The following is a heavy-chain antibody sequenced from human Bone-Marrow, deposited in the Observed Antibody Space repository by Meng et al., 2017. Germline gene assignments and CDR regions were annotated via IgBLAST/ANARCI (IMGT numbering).Heavy chain of an antibody. CDR1: GYTFTSYG. V-gene: IGHV1-18*01. CDR2: TSVYDGNT. D-gene: IGHD2-2*01. J-gene: IGHJ2*01. Sequence: QVQLVQSGAEVKKPGASVKVSCKASGYTFTSYGIIWVRQAPGQGLEWMGWTSVYDGNTNYAQNLQGRVTMTADTSTTTAYMELRSLRSDDTAVYYCARDVYCSSTSCRNWYFDLWGRGTRVTVSS. CDR3: ARDVYCSSTSCRNWYFDL.